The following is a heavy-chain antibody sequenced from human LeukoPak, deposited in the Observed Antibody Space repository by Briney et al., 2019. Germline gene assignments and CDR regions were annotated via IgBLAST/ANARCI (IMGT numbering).Heavy chain of an antibody. CDR1: GGSISSSSYY. V-gene: IGHV4-39*07. J-gene: IGHJ6*03. Sequence: NPSETLSLTCTVSGGSISSSSYYWGWIRQPPGKGLEWIGSIYHSGSTYYNPSLKSRVTISVDTSKNQFSLKLSSVTAADTAVYYCARSISNKGYYGSGSYSTLDYYYYMDVWGKGTTVTISS. CDR2: IYHSGST. CDR3: ARSISNKGYYGSGSYSTLDYYYYMDV. D-gene: IGHD3-10*01.